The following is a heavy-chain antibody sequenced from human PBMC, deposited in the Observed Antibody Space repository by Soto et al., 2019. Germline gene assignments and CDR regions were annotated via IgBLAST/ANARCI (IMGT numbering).Heavy chain of an antibody. V-gene: IGHV3-23*01. CDR2: MSGSSSTT. Sequence: GALRLSCATSGLTFSNYAMSWVRQAPGGGLEWVSSMSGSSSTTYYADSVKGRFTISRDRSKNTLYLQMSSLRAEDTALYYCAKNQERELPRVIDFWGQGTLVTVSS. J-gene: IGHJ4*02. CDR3: AKNQERELPRVIDF. D-gene: IGHD1-7*01. CDR1: GLTFSNYA.